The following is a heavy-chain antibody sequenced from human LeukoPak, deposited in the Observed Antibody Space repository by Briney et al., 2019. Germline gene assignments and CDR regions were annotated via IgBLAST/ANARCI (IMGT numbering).Heavy chain of an antibody. V-gene: IGHV3-48*03. J-gene: IGHJ4*02. CDR2: ISSSGSTI. CDR1: GFTFSSYE. CDR3: ARGTRGIAVAGTNY. D-gene: IGHD6-19*01. Sequence: QSGGSLRLSCAASGFTFSSYEMNWVRQAPGKGLEWVSYISSSGSTIYYADSVKGRFTISRDNAKNSLYLQMNSLRAEDTAAYYCARGTRGIAVAGTNYWGQGTLVTVSS.